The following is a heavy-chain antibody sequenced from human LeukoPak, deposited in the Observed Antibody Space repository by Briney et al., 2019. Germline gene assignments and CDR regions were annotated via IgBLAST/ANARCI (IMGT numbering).Heavy chain of an antibody. CDR1: GFTFSSYA. D-gene: IGHD5-12*01. CDR2: ISYDGSNK. J-gene: IGHJ4*02. Sequence: GGSLRLSCAASGFTFSSYAMHWVRQAPGKGLEWVAVISYDGSNKYYADSVKGRFTISRDNSKNTLYLQMNSLRAEDTAVYYCAKDLSGYDLGCLDYWGQGTLVTVSS. CDR3: AKDLSGYDLGCLDY. V-gene: IGHV3-30*04.